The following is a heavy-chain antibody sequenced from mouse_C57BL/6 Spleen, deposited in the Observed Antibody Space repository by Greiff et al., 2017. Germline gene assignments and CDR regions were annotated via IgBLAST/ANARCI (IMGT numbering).Heavy chain of an antibody. V-gene: IGHV1-26*01. J-gene: IGHJ3*01. CDR2: INPNNGGT. CDR3: ARRGQYSAWFAY. D-gene: IGHD5-1*01. CDR1: GYTFTDYY. Sequence: EVQLQQSGPELVKPGASVKISCKASGYTFTDYYMNWVKQSHGKSLEWIGDINPNNGGTSYNQKFKGKATLTVDKSSSTAYMELRSLTSADSAVYYCARRGQYSAWFAYWGQGTLVTVSA.